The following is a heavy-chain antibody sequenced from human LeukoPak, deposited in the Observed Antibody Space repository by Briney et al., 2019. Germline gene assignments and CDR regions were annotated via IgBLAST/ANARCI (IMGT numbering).Heavy chain of an antibody. V-gene: IGHV3-48*02. CDR3: VRDPDALDY. Sequence: GGSLRLSCVASGFTFSSYSMNWVRQAPGKGLEWVSYIRSSSATIYYADSVRGRFTISRDNAKNSVYLQMNSLRDEDTAVYYCVRDPDALDYWGQGTLVTVSS. CDR1: GFTFSSYS. J-gene: IGHJ4*02. CDR2: IRSSSATI.